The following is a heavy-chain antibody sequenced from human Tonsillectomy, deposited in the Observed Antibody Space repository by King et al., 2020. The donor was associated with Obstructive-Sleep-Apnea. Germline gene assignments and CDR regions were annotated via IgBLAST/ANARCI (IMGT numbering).Heavy chain of an antibody. CDR2: IKSRSDGGAI. D-gene: IGHD1-26*01. Sequence: VQLVESGGGLVKPGGSLRLSCVASGFSFSGAWMSWVRPASGEGLEWIGRIKSRSDGGAIEDAAGVKGRFTISRDDSKDTLYLQMNSLKIDDTAVYFCSTGAKRRAMDVWGQGTTVTVSS. V-gene: IGHV3-15*01. J-gene: IGHJ6*02. CDR1: GFSFSGAW. CDR3: STGAKRRAMDV.